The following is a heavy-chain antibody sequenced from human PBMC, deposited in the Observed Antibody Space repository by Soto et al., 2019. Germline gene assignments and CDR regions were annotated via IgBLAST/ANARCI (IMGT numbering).Heavy chain of an antibody. J-gene: IGHJ4*02. Sequence: SETLSLTCAVYGGSFSGYYWSWIRQPPGKGLEWIGEINHSGSTNYNPSLKSRVTISVDTSKNQFSLKLSSVTAADTAVYYCARETGIAAAGTTHNWGQGTLVTVSS. CDR3: ARETGIAAAGTTHN. CDR2: INHSGST. D-gene: IGHD6-13*01. CDR1: GGSFSGYY. V-gene: IGHV4-34*01.